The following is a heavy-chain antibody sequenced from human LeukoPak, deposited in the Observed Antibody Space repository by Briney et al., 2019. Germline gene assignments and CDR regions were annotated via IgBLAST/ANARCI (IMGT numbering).Heavy chain of an antibody. V-gene: IGHV1-46*01. CDR1: GYTFTSYY. J-gene: IGHJ6*04. CDR2: INPSGGST. CDR3: ARVEGHYYYYYGMDV. Sequence: GASVKVSCKASGYTFTSYYMHWVRQAPGQGLEWMGIINPSGGSTSYAQKFQGRVTMTRDTSTSTVYMELSSLRSEDTAVHYCARVEGHYYYYYGMDVWGKGTTVTVSS.